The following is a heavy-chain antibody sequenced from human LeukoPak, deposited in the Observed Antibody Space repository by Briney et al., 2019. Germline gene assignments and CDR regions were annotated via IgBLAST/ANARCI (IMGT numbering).Heavy chain of an antibody. CDR3: AKRAYDYGDYIDY. CDR1: GFTFSSYA. V-gene: IGHV3-23*01. J-gene: IGHJ4*02. D-gene: IGHD4-17*01. CDR2: ISGSGGST. Sequence: QPGGSLRLSCAASGFTFSSYAMNWVRQAAGKWLEWVSTISGSGGSTYYADSVKGRFTISRDNSKNTLYVQMNSLRAEDTAVYYCAKRAYDYGDYIDYWGQGTLVTVSS.